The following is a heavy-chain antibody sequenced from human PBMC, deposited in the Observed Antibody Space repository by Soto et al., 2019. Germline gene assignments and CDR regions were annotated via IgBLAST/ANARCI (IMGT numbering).Heavy chain of an antibody. D-gene: IGHD2-2*02. V-gene: IGHV1-8*01. CDR1: GYTFTSYD. CDR2: MNPNSGNT. J-gene: IGHJ5*02. CDR3: ARYSRAIVVVPAAISWLDP. Sequence: ASVKVSCKASGYTFTSYDINWVRQATGQGLEWMGWMNPNSGNTGYAQKFQGRVTMTRNTSISTAYMELGSLRSEDTAVYYCARYSRAIVVVPAAISWLDPWGQGTLVTVSS.